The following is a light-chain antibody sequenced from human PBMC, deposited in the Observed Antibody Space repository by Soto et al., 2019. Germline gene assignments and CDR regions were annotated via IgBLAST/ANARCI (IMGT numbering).Light chain of an antibody. J-gene: IGKJ2*01. CDR3: QQRRNWPRT. V-gene: IGKV3-11*01. CDR1: QSVSSY. Sequence: EIVLTQSPATLSLSPGERATLSCRASQSVSSYLAWYQQKLGQAPRLLIYDASNRATGIPARFSGSGSGTDFTLTISSLEPEAFAVYYCQQRRNWPRTFGQGTKLEIK. CDR2: DAS.